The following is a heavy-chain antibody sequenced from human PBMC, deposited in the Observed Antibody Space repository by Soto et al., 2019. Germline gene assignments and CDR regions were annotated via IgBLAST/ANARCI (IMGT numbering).Heavy chain of an antibody. V-gene: IGHV4-61*01. CDR3: ARGIEGWYQGRYYYGMDV. CDR2: IYYGGST. CDR1: GGSVSSGSYY. J-gene: IGHJ6*02. D-gene: IGHD6-19*01. Sequence: QVQLQESGPGLVKPSETLSLTCTVSGGSVSSGSYYWSWIRQPPGKGLEWIGYIYYGGSTTYNPPLKSRVTISVDTSKNQFSLKLSSVTAADTAVYYCARGIEGWYQGRYYYGMDVWGQGTTVTVSS.